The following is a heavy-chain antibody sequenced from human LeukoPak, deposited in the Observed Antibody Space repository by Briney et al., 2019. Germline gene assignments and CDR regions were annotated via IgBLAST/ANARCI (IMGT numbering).Heavy chain of an antibody. V-gene: IGHV1-69*13. D-gene: IGHD2-2*01. CDR1: GGTFSSYA. CDR3: ARDRRYDCSSTSCYGGGWFDP. Sequence: SVKVSCKASGGTFSSYAISWVRQAPGQGLEWMGGIIPIFGTANYAQKFQGRVTITADESTSTAYMELSSLRSEDTAVYYCARDRRYDCSSTSCYGGGWFDPWGQGTLVTVSS. J-gene: IGHJ5*02. CDR2: IIPIFGTA.